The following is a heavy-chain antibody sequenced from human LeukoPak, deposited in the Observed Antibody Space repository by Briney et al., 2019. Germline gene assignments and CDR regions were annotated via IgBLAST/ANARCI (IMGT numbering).Heavy chain of an antibody. D-gene: IGHD3-22*01. Sequence: GGSLRLSCAASGFTVSNNYMSWVRQAPGKGLEWVSVIYSGGSTYYTDSVKGRFTISRDNSKNTLYLQMNNLRAEDTAVYYCARGNYYGSSAYRDWGQGTLVTVSS. CDR1: GFTVSNNY. V-gene: IGHV3-66*01. J-gene: IGHJ4*02. CDR3: ARGNYYGSSAYRD. CDR2: IYSGGST.